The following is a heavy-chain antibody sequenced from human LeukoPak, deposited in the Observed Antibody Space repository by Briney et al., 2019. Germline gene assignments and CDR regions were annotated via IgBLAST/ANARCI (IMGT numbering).Heavy chain of an antibody. J-gene: IGHJ6*04. CDR3: AREKVRGSGSPPLYYYYGMDV. CDR1: GGSFSGYY. V-gene: IGHV4-34*01. Sequence: SETLSLTCAVYGGSFSGYYWSWIRQPPGKGREWIGEINHSGSTNYNPSLKSRVTISVDTSKNQFSLKLSSVTAADTAVYYCAREKVRGSGSPPLYYYYGMDVWGKGTTVTVSS. D-gene: IGHD3-10*01. CDR2: INHSGST.